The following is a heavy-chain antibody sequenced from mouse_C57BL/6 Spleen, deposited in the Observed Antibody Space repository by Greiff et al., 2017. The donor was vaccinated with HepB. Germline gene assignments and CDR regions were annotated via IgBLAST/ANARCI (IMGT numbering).Heavy chain of an antibody. CDR3: TRQNFYGSSSR. CDR1: GYTFTDYE. J-gene: IGHJ2*01. D-gene: IGHD1-1*01. Sequence: QVQLKESGAELVRPGASVTLSCKASGYTFTDYEMHWVKQTPVHGLEWIGAIDPETGGTAYNQKFKGKAILTADKSSSTPYMELRSLTSEDSAVYYCTRQNFYGSSSRWGQGTTLTVSS. V-gene: IGHV1-15*01. CDR2: IDPETGGT.